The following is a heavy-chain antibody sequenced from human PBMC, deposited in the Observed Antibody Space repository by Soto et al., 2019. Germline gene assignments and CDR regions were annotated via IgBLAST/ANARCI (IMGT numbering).Heavy chain of an antibody. D-gene: IGHD3-3*01. CDR3: ARAEIYDFWSSYYSDY. CDR1: GYTFTSYG. J-gene: IGHJ4*02. CDR2: ISAYNGNT. Sequence: QVQLVQSGAEVKKPGASVKVSCKASGYTFTSYGISWVRQAPGQGLEWMGWISAYNGNTNYAQKLQGRVTMTTDTSTNTAYMELRSLRSNDTAVYYCARAEIYDFWSSYYSDYWGQGTLVTVSS. V-gene: IGHV1-18*01.